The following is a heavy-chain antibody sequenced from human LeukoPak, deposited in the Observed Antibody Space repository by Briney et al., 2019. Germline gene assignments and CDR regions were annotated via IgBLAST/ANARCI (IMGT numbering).Heavy chain of an antibody. J-gene: IGHJ4*02. CDR2: INHSGST. Sequence: PSETLSLTCAVYGGSFSGYYWSWIRQPPGKGLEWIGEINHSGSTNYNPSLKSRVTISVDTSKNQFSLKLSSVTAADTAVYYCARDVGRYYFDYWGQGTLVTVSS. V-gene: IGHV4-34*01. CDR1: GGSFSGYY. D-gene: IGHD1-26*01. CDR3: ARDVGRYYFDY.